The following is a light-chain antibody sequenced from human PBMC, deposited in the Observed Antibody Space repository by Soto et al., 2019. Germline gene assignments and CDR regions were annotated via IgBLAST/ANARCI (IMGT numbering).Light chain of an antibody. Sequence: DIEMTQSPSSLSASVGDRVTITCRASQSISNYLNWYQHKPGKVPKLLIYAASSLQSGVSTRFSGSGSGTDFTLTISSLQPEEFATYYCQQSYGTHLTFGGGTKVEIK. CDR3: QQSYGTHLT. CDR2: AAS. J-gene: IGKJ4*01. CDR1: QSISNY. V-gene: IGKV1-39*01.